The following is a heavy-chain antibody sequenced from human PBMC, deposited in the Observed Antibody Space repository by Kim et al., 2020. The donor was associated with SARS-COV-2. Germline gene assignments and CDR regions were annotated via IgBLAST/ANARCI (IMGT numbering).Heavy chain of an antibody. D-gene: IGHD3-10*01. CDR3: ARDSVDSGSYLDY. CDR2: MSYDGSKK. Sequence: GGSLRLSCAAFGFSFSRHAMHWVRQAPGKGLEWVAVMSYDGSKKHYADSVKGRFNISRDNSKYTVYLQMNSLRVEDTALYYCARDSVDSGSYLDYWDQGTPVTVSS. V-gene: IGHV3-30*04. CDR1: GFSFSRHA. J-gene: IGHJ4*02.